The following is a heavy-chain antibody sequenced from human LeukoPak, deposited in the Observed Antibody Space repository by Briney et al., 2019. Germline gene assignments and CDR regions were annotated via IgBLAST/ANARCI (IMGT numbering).Heavy chain of an antibody. V-gene: IGHV3-7*01. CDR3: SRRLDY. J-gene: IGHJ4*02. Sequence: GGSLRLSCAASGFPFSDYWMDWVRQAPGKGMEGVADIKQDGREKHYADSVKGRFTIYRDNAKNSLFLQMNGLRAEDTAVYYCSRRLDYWGQGALVTVSS. CDR2: IKQDGREK. CDR1: GFPFSDYW.